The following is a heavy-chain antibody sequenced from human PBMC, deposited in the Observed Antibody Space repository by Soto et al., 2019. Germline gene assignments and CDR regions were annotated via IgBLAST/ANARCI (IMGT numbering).Heavy chain of an antibody. Sequence: EVQLVESGGGLVKPGGSLRLSCAASGFTFSNAWMNWVRQAPGKGLEWVGRIKSKTDGGTTDYAAPVKGRFTISRDDSKNTLYLQRNSLKTEDTAVYYCTSQRRDYGWGSYTYYGMDVWGQGTTVTVSS. CDR1: GFTFSNAW. V-gene: IGHV3-15*07. CDR2: IKSKTDGGTT. CDR3: TSQRRDYGWGSYTYYGMDV. J-gene: IGHJ6*02. D-gene: IGHD3-16*01.